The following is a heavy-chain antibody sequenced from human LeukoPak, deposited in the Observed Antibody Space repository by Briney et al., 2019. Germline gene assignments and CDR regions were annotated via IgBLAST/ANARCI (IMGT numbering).Heavy chain of an antibody. V-gene: IGHV3-21*06. CDR1: GFTFSSYA. J-gene: IGHJ4*02. D-gene: IGHD2-2*01. CDR3: ARESTAAMDY. CDR2: ISGSGDNM. Sequence: GGSLRLSCAASGFTFSSYAMTWVRQAPGKGLEWVSSISGSGDNMDYADSVKGRFTISRDNAKNSLYLQMNNLRAEDTAVYYCARESTAAMDYWGQGTLVTVSS.